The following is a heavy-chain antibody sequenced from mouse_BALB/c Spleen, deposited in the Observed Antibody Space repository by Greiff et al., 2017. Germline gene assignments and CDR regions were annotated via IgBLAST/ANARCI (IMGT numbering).Heavy chain of an antibody. J-gene: IGHJ2*01. D-gene: IGHD2-14*01. CDR3: AREDLVRRYFDY. V-gene: IGHV1-20*02. Sequence: EVQLQQSGPELVKPGASVKISCKASGYSFTGYFMNWVMQSHGKSLEWIGRINPYNGDTFYNQKFKGKATLTVDKSSSTAHMELRSLASEDSAVYYCAREDLVRRYFDYWGKGTTLTVSS. CDR2: INPYNGDT. CDR1: GYSFTGYF.